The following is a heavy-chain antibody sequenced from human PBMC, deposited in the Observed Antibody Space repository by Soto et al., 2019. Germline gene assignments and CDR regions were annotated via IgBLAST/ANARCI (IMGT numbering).Heavy chain of an antibody. J-gene: IGHJ4*02. CDR1: GFTFSSCA. V-gene: IGHV3-23*01. CDR3: AKARAQYYDFWSGYPVDY. D-gene: IGHD3-3*01. CDR2: ISGSGGST. Sequence: EVQLLESGGGLVQPGGSLRLSCAASGFTFSSCAMSWVRQAPGKGLEWVSAISGSGGSTYYADSVKGRFTISRDNSKNTLYLQMNSLRAEDTAVYYCAKARAQYYDFWSGYPVDYWGQGTLVTVSS.